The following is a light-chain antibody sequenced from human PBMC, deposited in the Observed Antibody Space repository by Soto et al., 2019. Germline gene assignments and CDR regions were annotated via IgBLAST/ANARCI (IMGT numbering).Light chain of an antibody. CDR1: TGAVTSGHY. Sequence: QAVLAQDPSLTVSPGGTVTLTCVSSTGAVTSGHYPYWFQQKPGQAPRTLIYDTSNKHSWTPARFSGSLLGGKAALTLSGAQPEDEAEYYCLLSYSGALYVFGTGTKV. V-gene: IGLV7-46*01. CDR3: LLSYSGALYV. CDR2: DTS. J-gene: IGLJ1*01.